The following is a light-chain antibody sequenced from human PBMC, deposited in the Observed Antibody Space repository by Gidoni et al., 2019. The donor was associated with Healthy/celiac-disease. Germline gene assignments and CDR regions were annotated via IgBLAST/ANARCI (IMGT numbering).Light chain of an antibody. V-gene: IGKV4-1*01. CDR2: WAS. Sequence: DIVMTQSPDPLPVSLGARASITCRSSQSPLSTSNNKNFLAWYRQKAGQPPKLLIYWASTRESGVPDRFSGSGSGTHFTLTISSLQAEDVAVYYCQQYYNAPITFGGGTKVEIK. CDR1: QSPLSTSNNKNF. CDR3: QQYYNAPIT. J-gene: IGKJ4*01.